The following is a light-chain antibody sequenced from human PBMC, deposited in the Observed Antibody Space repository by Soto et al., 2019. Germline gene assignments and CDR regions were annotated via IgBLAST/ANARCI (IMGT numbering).Light chain of an antibody. CDR2: WAS. CDR1: QSVLYSSNNKNY. Sequence: DSVMTQSPDALAVSLGERATINCKSSQSVLYSSNNKNYLAWYQQKPRQPPKLLIYWASTRESGVPDRFSGSGSGTDFTLTISSLQAEDVAVYYCQQYYNTPLTFGGGTKVDIK. J-gene: IGKJ4*01. V-gene: IGKV4-1*01. CDR3: QQYYNTPLT.